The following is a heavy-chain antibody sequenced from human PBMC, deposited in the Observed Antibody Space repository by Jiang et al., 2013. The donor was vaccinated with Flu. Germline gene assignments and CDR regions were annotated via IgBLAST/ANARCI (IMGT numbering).Heavy chain of an antibody. J-gene: IGHJ6*02. CDR2: IDWDDDK. Sequence: KPTQTLTLTCTFSGFSLSTSGMCVSWIRQPPGKALEWLALIDWDDDKYYSTSLKTRPTIPKDTSKNQVVLTMTNMDPVDTATYYCARTTTVTTHGYGMDVWGQGTTVTVSS. D-gene: IGHD4-17*01. CDR1: GFSLSTSGMC. CDR3: ARTTTVTTHGYGMDV. V-gene: IGHV2-70*01.